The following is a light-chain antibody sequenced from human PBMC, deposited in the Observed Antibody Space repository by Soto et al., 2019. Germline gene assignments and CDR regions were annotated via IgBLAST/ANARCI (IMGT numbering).Light chain of an antibody. J-gene: IGLJ2*01. CDR3: QVWDSSSDHVV. CDR2: DDR. CDR1: NIGSKG. Sequence: SYELTQPPSVSVAPGQTARIPCGGNNIGSKGVHWYQQSPGLAPVLVVYDDRDRPSGIPERFSGSNSGNTATLTISRVEAGDEADYYCQVWDSSSDHVVFGGGTKLPS. V-gene: IGLV3-21*02.